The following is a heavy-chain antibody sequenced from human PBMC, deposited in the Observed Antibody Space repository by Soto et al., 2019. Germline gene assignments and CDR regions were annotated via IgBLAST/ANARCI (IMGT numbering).Heavy chain of an antibody. Sequence: VSVEVSCKASGYTFTSYCISWVLQAPGQGLEWMGWISAYNGNTNYAQKLQGRVTMTTDTSTSTAYMELRSLRSDDTAVYYCASKSELFYYYGMDVWGQGTTVTVSS. CDR3: ASKSELFYYYGMDV. V-gene: IGHV1-18*04. CDR2: ISAYNGNT. CDR1: GYTFTSYC. J-gene: IGHJ6*02. D-gene: IGHD1-26*01.